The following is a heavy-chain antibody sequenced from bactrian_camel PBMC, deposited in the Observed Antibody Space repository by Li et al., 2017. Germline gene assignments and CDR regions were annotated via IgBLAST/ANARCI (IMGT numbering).Heavy chain of an antibody. Sequence: HVQLVESGGGSVQAGGSLRLSCAASGYMYRDACMGWFRQAPGKEREGVATIDSDGRRTYADSVKGRFTISKDNANNVLYLQMIDLKPEDTAMYYCAARWACGTWRPADFNYWGQGTQVTVS. V-gene: IGHV3S53*01. J-gene: IGHJ4*01. CDR3: AARWACGTWRPADFNY. CDR2: IDSDGRR. D-gene: IGHD5*01. CDR1: GYMYRDAC.